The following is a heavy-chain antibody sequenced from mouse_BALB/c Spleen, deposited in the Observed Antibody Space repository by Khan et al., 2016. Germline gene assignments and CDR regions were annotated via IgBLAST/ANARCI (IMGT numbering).Heavy chain of an antibody. D-gene: IGHD1-1*01. CDR2: IDPANGNT. J-gene: IGHJ2*01. CDR1: GFNIKDTY. CDR3: GSTVVADFDY. Sequence: VQLQQSGAELVKPGASVKLSCTAAGFNIKDTYMHWVKQRPEQGLEWIGRIDPANGNTKYDPKFQGKATITADTSSNTAYLQLSSLTSEDTAVYYCGSTVVADFDYWGQGTTLTVSS. V-gene: IGHV14-3*02.